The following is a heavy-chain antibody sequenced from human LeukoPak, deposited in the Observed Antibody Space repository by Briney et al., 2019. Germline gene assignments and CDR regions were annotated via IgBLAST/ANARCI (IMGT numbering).Heavy chain of an antibody. J-gene: IGHJ3*02. CDR3: VLDSSGYYYVDAFDI. D-gene: IGHD3-22*01. CDR1: GGSISSGGYY. Sequence: SQTLSLTCTVSGGSISSGGYYWSGIRQHPGKGLEWIGYIYYSGSTYYNPSLKSRVTISVDTSKNQFSLKLSSVTAADTAVYYCVLDSSGYYYVDAFDIWGQGTMVTVSS. CDR2: IYYSGST. V-gene: IGHV4-31*08.